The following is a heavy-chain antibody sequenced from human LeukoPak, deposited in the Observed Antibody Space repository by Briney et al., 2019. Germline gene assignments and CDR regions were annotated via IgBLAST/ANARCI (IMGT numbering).Heavy chain of an antibody. CDR1: GFTFSNAW. V-gene: IGHV3-73*01. J-gene: IGHJ2*01. D-gene: IGHD4-17*01. CDR3: TIPDYGDYSHWYFDL. Sequence: SGGSLRLSCAASGFTFSNAWMSWVRQASGKGLEWVGRIRSKANSYATAYAASVKGRFTISRDDSKNTAYLQMNSLKTEDTAVYYCTIPDYGDYSHWYFDLWGRGTLVTVSS. CDR2: IRSKANSYAT.